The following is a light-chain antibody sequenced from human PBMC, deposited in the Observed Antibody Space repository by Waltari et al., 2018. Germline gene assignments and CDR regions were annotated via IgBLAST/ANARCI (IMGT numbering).Light chain of an antibody. CDR2: GRY. Sequence: SSELTQEPAVSVALGQTVTITCQGDSLRKYYAGWPQHPPGQAPLLVIYGRYTRPSGIPDRFSGSSSGDTASLTITGTQAEDEADYYCNSRDISAKHHVLFGGGTKLTVL. CDR1: SLRKYY. V-gene: IGLV3-19*01. CDR3: NSRDISAKHHVL. J-gene: IGLJ2*01.